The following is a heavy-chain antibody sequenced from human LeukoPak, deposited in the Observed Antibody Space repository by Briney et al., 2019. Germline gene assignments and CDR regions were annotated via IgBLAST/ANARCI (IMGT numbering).Heavy chain of an antibody. Sequence: GGSLRLSCAASGFTFNNFAMHWVRQAPGKGLEWVAVISYDGNYKYYADSVKGRFTISRDNFNNTLYLQMNSLRAEVTAVYYCARDYSTYPSYYFDYWGQGTLVTVSS. CDR2: ISYDGNYK. CDR1: GFTFNNFA. D-gene: IGHD2/OR15-2a*01. J-gene: IGHJ4*02. CDR3: ARDYSTYPSYYFDY. V-gene: IGHV3-30*04.